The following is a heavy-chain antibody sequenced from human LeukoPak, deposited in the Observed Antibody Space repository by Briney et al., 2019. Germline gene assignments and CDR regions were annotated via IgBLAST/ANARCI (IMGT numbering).Heavy chain of an antibody. CDR1: GGSITSYY. D-gene: IGHD5-24*01. Sequence: SETLSLTCTVSGGSITSYYWSWIRQPPGKGLEWIGRIYTSGSTNYNPSLKRRVTISVDTSKNQFSLKLSSVTAADTAVYYCASLSADYLRWLQVDYWGQGTLVTVSS. V-gene: IGHV4-4*08. J-gene: IGHJ4*02. CDR2: IYTSGST. CDR3: ASLSADYLRWLQVDY.